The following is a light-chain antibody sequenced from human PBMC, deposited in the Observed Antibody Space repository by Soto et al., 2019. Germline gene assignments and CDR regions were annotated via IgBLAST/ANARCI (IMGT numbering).Light chain of an antibody. V-gene: IGLV2-8*01. J-gene: IGLJ1*01. CDR2: EVN. CDR3: TSYAGGNNV. Sequence: QSALTQPPSASGSPGQSVTIFCTGTSSDVGGYNYVSWYQQYPGKVPKLMVYEVNKRPSGVPDRFSGSKSGNTASLTVSGIQAEDEADYYCTSYAGGNNVFGTGTKVTVL. CDR1: SSDVGGYNY.